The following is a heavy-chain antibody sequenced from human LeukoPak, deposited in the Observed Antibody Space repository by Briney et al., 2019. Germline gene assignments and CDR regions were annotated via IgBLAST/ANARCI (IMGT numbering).Heavy chain of an antibody. CDR3: ARDRGSYYIDF. V-gene: IGHV3-23*01. Sequence: GGSLRLSCAASGFTFSSYAMSWVRQAPGKGLEWVSGISGGSGATHYADSVKGRFTISRDNSKNTLYLQMSSLRAEDTALYYCARDRGSYYIDFWGQGTPVTVSS. CDR1: GFTFSSYA. D-gene: IGHD1-1*01. CDR2: ISGGSGAT. J-gene: IGHJ4*02.